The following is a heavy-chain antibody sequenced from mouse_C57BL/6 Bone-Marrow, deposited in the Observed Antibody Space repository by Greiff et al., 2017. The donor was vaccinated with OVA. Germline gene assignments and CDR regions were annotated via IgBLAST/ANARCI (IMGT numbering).Heavy chain of an antibody. J-gene: IGHJ2*01. D-gene: IGHD1-1*01. CDR1: GYTFTDYY. V-gene: IGHV1-22*01. Sequence: VQLQQSGPELVKPGASVKMSCKASGYTFTDYYMHWVKQSHGKSLEWIGYINPNNGGTSYNQKFKGKATLTVNKSSSTAYMELRSLTSEDSAVYYCARGNTTVVLPFDYWGQGTTLTVSS. CDR2: INPNNGGT. CDR3: ARGNTTVVLPFDY.